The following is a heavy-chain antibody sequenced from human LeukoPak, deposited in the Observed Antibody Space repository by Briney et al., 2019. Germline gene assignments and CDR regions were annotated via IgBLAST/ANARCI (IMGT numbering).Heavy chain of an antibody. V-gene: IGHV4-39*07. CDR1: GGSISSSNYY. CDR2: IYYSGST. Sequence: SETLSLTCTISGGSISSSNYYWGWIRQPPGKGLEWIGNIYYSGSTYYNPSLKSRVTISVDTSKNQFSLKLSSVTAADTAVYYCARLGYYYYYMDVWGKGTTVTVSS. CDR3: ARLGYYYYYMDV. J-gene: IGHJ6*03.